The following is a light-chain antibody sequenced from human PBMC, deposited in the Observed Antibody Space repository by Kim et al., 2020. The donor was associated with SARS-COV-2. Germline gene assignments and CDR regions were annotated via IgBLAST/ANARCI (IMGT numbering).Light chain of an antibody. CDR3: SSYTSSSTYV. J-gene: IGLJ1*01. CDR2: DVS. Sequence: GQSITLSCTGRSSDIGGYNYVSWYQQHPGKAPKLMIYDVSNRPSGVSNRFSGSKSGNTASLTISGLQAEDEADYFCSSYTSSSTYVFGTGTKVTVL. CDR1: SSDIGGYNY. V-gene: IGLV2-14*03.